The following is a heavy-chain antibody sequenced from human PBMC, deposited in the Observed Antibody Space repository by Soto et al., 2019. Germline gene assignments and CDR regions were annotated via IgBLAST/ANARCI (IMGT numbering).Heavy chain of an antibody. D-gene: IGHD6-19*01. V-gene: IGHV3-48*03. CDR2: ISSRGSTI. Sequence: EVQLVESGGGLVQPGGSLRLSCAASGFTFSSYEMNWVRQAPGKGLEWVSYISSRGSTIYYADSVKGRFTISRDNAKNSLYLQMNSLRAEDTAVYYCASSIAVAGWGFDYWGQGTLFTVSS. CDR1: GFTFSSYE. CDR3: ASSIAVAGWGFDY. J-gene: IGHJ4*02.